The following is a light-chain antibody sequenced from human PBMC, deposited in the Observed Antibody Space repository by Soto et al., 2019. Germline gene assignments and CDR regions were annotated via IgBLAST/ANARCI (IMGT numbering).Light chain of an antibody. Sequence: QSVLTQPPSVSGSPGQSVTISCTGTSSDVGSYNRVSWYQQPPGTAPKLMIYDVSNRPSAVPDRFSGSKSGNSASLTISGLQPEYEADYYFSSFTSSSTYVFGTGTKLTVL. CDR2: DVS. V-gene: IGLV2-18*02. J-gene: IGLJ1*01. CDR3: SSFTSSSTYV. CDR1: SSDVGSYNR.